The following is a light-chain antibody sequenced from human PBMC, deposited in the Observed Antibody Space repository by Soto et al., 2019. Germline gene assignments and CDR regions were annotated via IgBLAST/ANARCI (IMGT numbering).Light chain of an antibody. Sequence: QSALTQPASVSGSPGQSITISCTGTSSDVGGYNYVSWYQQHPGKAPKLMIYEVSNRPSGVSNRFSGSKSGNTASLTISGLQAEDEADYYCSSSTTITPLEVFGGGTKVTVL. CDR1: SSDVGGYNY. CDR3: SSSTTITPLEV. J-gene: IGLJ3*02. V-gene: IGLV2-14*01. CDR2: EVS.